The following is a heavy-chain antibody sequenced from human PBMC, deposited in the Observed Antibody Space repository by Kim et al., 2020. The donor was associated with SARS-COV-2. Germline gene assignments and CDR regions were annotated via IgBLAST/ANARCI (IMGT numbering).Heavy chain of an antibody. CDR3: ARHLWSAAARLGFDS. J-gene: IGHJ5*01. Sequence: SETLSLTCTVSGDSISSVDYFWVWLRQSPGQEREWIGSIHYSGNNYYNPSLKSRLTMSVDTSKDQFSLNLNSVTAADTALYYCARHLWSAAARLGFDSWG. CDR2: IHYSGNN. D-gene: IGHD6-6*01. V-gene: IGHV4-39*01. CDR1: GDSISSVDYF.